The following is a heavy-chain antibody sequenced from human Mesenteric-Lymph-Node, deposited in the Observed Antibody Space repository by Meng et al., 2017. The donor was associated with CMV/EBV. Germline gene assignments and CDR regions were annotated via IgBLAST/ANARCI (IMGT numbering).Heavy chain of an antibody. CDR2: IKQDGSEK. Sequence: GESLKISCAASGFTFSSYWMSWVRQAPGKGLEWVANIKQDGSEKYYVDSVKGRFTISRDNAKNSLYLQMNSLRAEDTAVYYCARLGVGVVVPEAHYSHYYAMDVWGRGTTVTVSS. CDR1: GFTFSSYW. D-gene: IGHD2-2*01. V-gene: IGHV3-7*01. J-gene: IGHJ6*02. CDR3: ARLGVGVVVPEAHYSHYYAMDV.